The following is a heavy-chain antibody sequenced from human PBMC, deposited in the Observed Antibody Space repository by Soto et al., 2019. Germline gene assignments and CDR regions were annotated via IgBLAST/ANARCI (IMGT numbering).Heavy chain of an antibody. CDR2: INHSGST. CDR1: GGSFSPYY. J-gene: IGHJ4*02. D-gene: IGHD1-1*01. CDR3: ARVPIVGTTPYYFDC. Sequence: PSETLSLTCAVYGGSFSPYYWSWIRLPPGKGLEWIGDINHSGSTNYNPSLTSRRTISVDTSKNQFSLRLSSVTAADTAVYYCARVPIVGTTPYYFDCWGQGTLVTVSS. V-gene: IGHV4-34*01.